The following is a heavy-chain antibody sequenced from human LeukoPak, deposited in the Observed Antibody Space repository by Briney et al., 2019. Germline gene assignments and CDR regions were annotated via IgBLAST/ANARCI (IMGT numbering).Heavy chain of an antibody. J-gene: IGHJ6*03. V-gene: IGHV3-20*04. CDR1: GFTFDDYG. CDR2: IYWHGGST. CDR3: AREDYGVGYYMDV. Sequence: GGSLRLSCAASGFTFDDYGMSWVRQAPGKGLEWVSGIYWHGGSTGYADSVKGRFTISRDNAKTSLYLQMNSLRVEDTALYYCAREDYGVGYYMDVWGKGTTVTVSS. D-gene: IGHD4-17*01.